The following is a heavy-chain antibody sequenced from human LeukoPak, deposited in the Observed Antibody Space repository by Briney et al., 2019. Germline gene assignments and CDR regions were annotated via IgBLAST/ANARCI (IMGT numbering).Heavy chain of an antibody. Sequence: ASVKVSCKASGYTFTGYYMHWVRQAPGQGLEWMGWINPNSGGTNYAQKFQGRVTMTGDTSISTAYMELSRLRSDDTAVYYCARDFDPRSDLEGYSGYDYGHNWFDPWGQGTLVTVSS. CDR2: INPNSGGT. CDR3: ARDFDPRSDLEGYSGYDYGHNWFDP. V-gene: IGHV1-2*02. D-gene: IGHD5-12*01. CDR1: GYTFTGYY. J-gene: IGHJ5*02.